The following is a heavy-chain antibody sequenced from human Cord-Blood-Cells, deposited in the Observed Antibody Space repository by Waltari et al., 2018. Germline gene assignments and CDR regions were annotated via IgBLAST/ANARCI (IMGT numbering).Heavy chain of an antibody. D-gene: IGHD2-2*01. V-gene: IGHV3-49*03. CDR2: IRSKAYGGTT. CDR3: TRGPQPLSPYYYYGMDV. CDR1: GFTFGDYA. J-gene: IGHJ6*02. Sequence: EVQLVESGGGLVQPGRSLRLSCTASGFTFGDYAMSWFRQAPGKGLEWVGFIRSKAYGGTTEYAASVKGRFTISRDDSKSIAYLQRNSLKTEDTAVYYCTRGPQPLSPYYYYGMDVWGQGTTVTVSS.